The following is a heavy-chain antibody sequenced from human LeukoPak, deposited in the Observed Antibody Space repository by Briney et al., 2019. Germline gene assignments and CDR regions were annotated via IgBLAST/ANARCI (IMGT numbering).Heavy chain of an antibody. V-gene: IGHV3-53*01. CDR2: IYSGGST. CDR3: ARGQTYYDILTGYSPTYYFDY. D-gene: IGHD3-9*01. J-gene: IGHJ4*02. CDR1: GFTVSRNY. Sequence: GGSLRLSCAASGFTVSRNYMSWVRQAPGKGLEWVSVIYSGGSTYYADSVKGRFTISRDNSKNTLYLQMNSLRAEDTAVYYCARGQTYYDILTGYSPTYYFDYWGQGTLVTVSS.